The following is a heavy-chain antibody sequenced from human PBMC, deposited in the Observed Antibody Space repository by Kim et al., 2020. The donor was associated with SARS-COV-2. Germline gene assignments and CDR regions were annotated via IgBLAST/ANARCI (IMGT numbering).Heavy chain of an antibody. D-gene: IGHD4-17*01. Sequence: GGSLRLSCAASGFTSSSYDMHWVRQATGKGLEWVSAIGTAGDTYYPGSVKGRFTISRENAKNSLYLQMNSLRAGDTAVYYCARANEDYGDPTSLGYYYGMDVWGQGTTVTVSS. V-gene: IGHV3-13*04. CDR2: IGTAGDT. J-gene: IGHJ6*02. CDR3: ARANEDYGDPTSLGYYYGMDV. CDR1: GFTSSSYD.